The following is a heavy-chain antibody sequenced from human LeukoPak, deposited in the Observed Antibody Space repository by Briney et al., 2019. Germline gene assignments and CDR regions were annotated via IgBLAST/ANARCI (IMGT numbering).Heavy chain of an antibody. J-gene: IGHJ4*02. CDR2: INHSGST. Sequence: SETLSLTCAVYGGPFSGYYWSWIRQPPGKGLEWIGEINHSGSTNYNPSLKSRVTISVDTSKNQFSLKLSSVTAADTAVYYCARDVRNCSGSCYYYFDYWGQGTLVTVSS. D-gene: IGHD2-15*01. CDR1: GGPFSGYY. CDR3: ARDVRNCSGSCYYYFDY. V-gene: IGHV4-34*01.